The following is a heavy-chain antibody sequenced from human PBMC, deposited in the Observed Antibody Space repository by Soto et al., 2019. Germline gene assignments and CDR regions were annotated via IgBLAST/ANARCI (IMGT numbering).Heavy chain of an antibody. CDR2: IYYSGST. V-gene: IGHV4-31*03. CDR1: GGSISSGGYY. CDR3: ARVLGYYGSGSYFESPQDNWFDP. Sequence: QVQLQESGPGLVKPSQTLSLTCSVSGGSISSGGYYWSWIRQHPGKGLEWIGYIYYSGSTYYNPSLKSRVTISVDTSKNQFSLKLSSVTAADTAVYYCARVLGYYGSGSYFESPQDNWFDPWGQGTLVTVSS. J-gene: IGHJ5*02. D-gene: IGHD3-10*01.